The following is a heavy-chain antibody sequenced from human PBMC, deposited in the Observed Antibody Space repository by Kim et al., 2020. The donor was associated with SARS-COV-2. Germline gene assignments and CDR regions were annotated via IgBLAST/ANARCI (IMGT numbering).Heavy chain of an antibody. Sequence: SETLSLTCTVSGGSISSGGYYWSWIRQHPGKGLEWIGYIYYSGSTYYNPSLKSRVTISVDTSKNQFSLKLSSVTAADTAVYYCARAPSSGDCLDYWGQGTLVTVSS. D-gene: IGHD2-21*02. V-gene: IGHV4-31*03. CDR2: IYYSGST. CDR1: GGSISSGGYY. CDR3: ARAPSSGDCLDY. J-gene: IGHJ4*02.